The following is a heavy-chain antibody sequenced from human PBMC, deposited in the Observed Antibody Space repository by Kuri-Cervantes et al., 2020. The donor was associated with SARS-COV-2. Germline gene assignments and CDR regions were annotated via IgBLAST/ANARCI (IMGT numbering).Heavy chain of an antibody. Sequence: GESLKISCAASGFTFSSYAMHWVRQAPGKGLEWVAVISYDGSNKYYADSVKGRFTISRDNSKNTLYLQMNSLRAEDTAVYYCAKGTSTVTTIRGDYWGQGTLVTVSS. CDR1: GFTFSSYA. CDR3: AKGTSTVTTIRGDY. CDR2: ISYDGSNK. V-gene: IGHV3-30*07. D-gene: IGHD4-17*01. J-gene: IGHJ4*02.